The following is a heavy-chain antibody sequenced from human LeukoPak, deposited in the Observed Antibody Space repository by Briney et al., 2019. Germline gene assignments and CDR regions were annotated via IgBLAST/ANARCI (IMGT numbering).Heavy chain of an antibody. D-gene: IGHD3-22*01. CDR1: GYIFTSYW. CDR3: ASHYYDRSDAFDI. CDR2: IYPGDSDT. J-gene: IGHJ3*02. V-gene: IGHV5-51*01. Sequence: GESLKISCKISGYIFTSYWIGWVRQMPGKGLEWMGIIYPGDSDTRYSPSFQGQVTISADKSISTAYLQWSSLKASDTAIYYCASHYYDRSDAFDIWGQGTMVTVSS.